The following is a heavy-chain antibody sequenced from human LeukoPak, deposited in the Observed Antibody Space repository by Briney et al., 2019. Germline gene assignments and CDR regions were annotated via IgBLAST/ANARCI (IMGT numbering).Heavy chain of an antibody. CDR1: GFTFSSYW. CDR3: ARADYYCSSTSCGFDY. J-gene: IGHJ4*02. CDR2: INSDGSST. Sequence: GGSLRLSCAASGFTFSSYWMHWVRQAPGKGLVWVSRINSDGSSTSYADSVKGRFTISRENAKKTLYLQMNSLRAEDTAVYYCARADYYCSSTSCGFDYWGQGTLVTVSS. V-gene: IGHV3-74*01. D-gene: IGHD2-2*01.